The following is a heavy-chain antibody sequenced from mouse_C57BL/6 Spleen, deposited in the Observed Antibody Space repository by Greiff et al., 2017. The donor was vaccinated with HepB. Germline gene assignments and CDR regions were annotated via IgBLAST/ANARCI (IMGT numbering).Heavy chain of an antibody. D-gene: IGHD3-1*01. CDR3: AKNSGWDWYFDV. J-gene: IGHJ1*03. CDR2: IWRGGST. V-gene: IGHV2-5*01. Sequence: VMLVESGPGLVQPSQSLSITCTVSGFSLTSYGVHWVRQSPGKGLEWLGVIWRGGSTDYNEAFMSRLSITKDNSKSQVFFKMNSLQADDTAIYYCAKNSGWDWYFDVWGTGTTVTVSS. CDR1: GFSLTSYG.